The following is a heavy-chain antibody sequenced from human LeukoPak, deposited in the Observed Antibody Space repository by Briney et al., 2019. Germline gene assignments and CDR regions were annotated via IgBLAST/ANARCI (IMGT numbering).Heavy chain of an antibody. V-gene: IGHV3-21*01. Sequence: GGSLRLPCAASGFTFSSYSMNWVRQAPGKGLEWVSSISSSSSYIYYADSVKGRFTISRDDAKNSLYLQMNSLRAEDTAVYYCAREDCSSTSCSFDYWGQGTLVTVSS. J-gene: IGHJ4*02. D-gene: IGHD2-2*01. CDR2: ISSSSSYI. CDR1: GFTFSSYS. CDR3: AREDCSSTSCSFDY.